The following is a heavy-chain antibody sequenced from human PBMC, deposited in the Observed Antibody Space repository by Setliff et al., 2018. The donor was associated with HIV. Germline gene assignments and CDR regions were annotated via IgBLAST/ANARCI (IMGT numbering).Heavy chain of an antibody. J-gene: IGHJ5*02. CDR2: IYYSGST. Sequence: SETLSLTCTVSGGSISSHYWSWIRQPPGKGLEWIGSIYYSGSTFYRPSLKGRVTISVDTSKSQFSLRLSSVTAADTAVYYCARAGGYYYDSSYYFWFDPWGQGTLVTVSS. CDR3: ARAGGYYYDSSYYFWFDP. D-gene: IGHD3-22*01. CDR1: GGSISSHY. V-gene: IGHV4-59*05.